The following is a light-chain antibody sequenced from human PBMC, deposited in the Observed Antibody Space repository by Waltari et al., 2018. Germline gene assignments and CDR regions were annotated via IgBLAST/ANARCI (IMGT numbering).Light chain of an antibody. CDR1: QSVSRSR. Sequence: EVVLTQSPATLSFSPGEIATLSCRASQSVSRSRVAWYLHKPGQAPRLLIYGASGRATGIPDRFSGSGYGTDFSLTISRVEPEDFAVYYCQQYGSSVMYTFGQGTKLEIK. CDR2: GAS. CDR3: QQYGSSVMYT. J-gene: IGKJ2*01. V-gene: IGKV3-20*01.